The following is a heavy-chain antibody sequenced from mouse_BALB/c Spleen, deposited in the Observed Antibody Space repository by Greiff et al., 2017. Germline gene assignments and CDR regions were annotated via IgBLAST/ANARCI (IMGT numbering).Heavy chain of an antibody. V-gene: IGHV5-17*02. D-gene: IGHD2-4*01. CDR1: GFTFSSFG. J-gene: IGHJ4*01. Sequence: EVKVVESGGGLVQPGGSRKLSCAASGFTFSSFGMHWVRQAPEKGLEWVAYISSGSSTIYYADTVKGRFTISRDNPKNTLFLQMTSLRSEDTAMYYCARCLSTMITTWAMDYWGQGTSVTVAS. CDR2: ISSGSSTI. CDR3: ARCLSTMITTWAMDY.